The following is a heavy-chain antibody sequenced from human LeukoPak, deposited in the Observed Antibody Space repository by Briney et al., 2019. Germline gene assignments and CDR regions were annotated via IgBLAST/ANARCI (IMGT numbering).Heavy chain of an antibody. V-gene: IGHV1-2*02. CDR2: INPHSGGT. Sequence: ASVKVSCKASGYTFTAYYMHWVRQAPGQGLEWMGWINPHSGGTNFAQKFQGRVTMTRDTSIITAHMELSRLTSDDTAMYYCAREIPCSSSSCLDYWGQGTLVTVSS. CDR3: AREIPCSSSSCLDY. CDR1: GYTFTAYY. J-gene: IGHJ4*02. D-gene: IGHD2-2*01.